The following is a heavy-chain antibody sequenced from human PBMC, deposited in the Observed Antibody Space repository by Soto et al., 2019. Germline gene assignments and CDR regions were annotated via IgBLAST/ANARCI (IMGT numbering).Heavy chain of an antibody. D-gene: IGHD3-10*01. CDR3: ARDEDYYGSGTYYNYGMDV. J-gene: IGHJ6*02. V-gene: IGHV3-33*01. Sequence: QVQLVESGGGVVQPGRSLRLSCVASGFTFSDDGMHWVRQAPGKGLEWVAVIWHDGSNKYYGDSVKGRFTVSRDNSKNTLYLQMNSLRDEDTAVYYCARDEDYYGSGTYYNYGMDVWGQGTTVTASS. CDR2: IWHDGSNK. CDR1: GFTFSDDG.